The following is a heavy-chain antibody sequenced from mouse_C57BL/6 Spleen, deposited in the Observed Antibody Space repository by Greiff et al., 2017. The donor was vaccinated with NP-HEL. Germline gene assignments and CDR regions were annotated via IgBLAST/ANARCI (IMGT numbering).Heavy chain of an antibody. CDR3: TGVDYGNYYAMDY. CDR1: GFTFSNYW. CDR2: IRLKSDNYAT. J-gene: IGHJ4*01. Sequence: EVKVEESGGGLVQPGGSMKLSCVASGFTFSNYWMNWVRQSPEKGLEWVAQIRLKSDNYATHYAESVKGRFTISRDDSKSSVYLQMNNLRAEDTGIYYCTGVDYGNYYAMDYWGQGTSVTVSS. V-gene: IGHV6-3*01. D-gene: IGHD2-1*01.